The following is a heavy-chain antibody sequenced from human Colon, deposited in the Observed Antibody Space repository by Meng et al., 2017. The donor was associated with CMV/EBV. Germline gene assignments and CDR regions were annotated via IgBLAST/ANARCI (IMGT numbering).Heavy chain of an antibody. CDR3: ARGVRP. J-gene: IGHJ5*02. CDR1: GFTFRNHA. Sequence: GESLKISCAASGFTFRNHAMSWVRQAPGKGLEWVASISNSGSMIYYADSVKGRFTLSRDSANNSMFLQMNSLRVDDTGVYYCARGVRPWGQGALVTVSS. CDR2: ISNSGSMI. V-gene: IGHV3-48*03.